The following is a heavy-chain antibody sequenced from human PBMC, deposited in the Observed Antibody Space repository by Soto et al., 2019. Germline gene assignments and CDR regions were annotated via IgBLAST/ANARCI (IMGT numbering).Heavy chain of an antibody. CDR1: GFPFGENA. Sequence: GWSLRLSCAASGFPFGENAMSWVRQAPGKGLEWVSGISDSGATTYYADSVRGRFTISRDNSKNTLYLQMKSLRAEDSASYYCAKEDTSSGSIEDWGQGDLVTLSS. CDR3: AKEDTSSGSIED. CDR2: ISDSGATT. J-gene: IGHJ4*02. V-gene: IGHV3-23*01. D-gene: IGHD6-19*01.